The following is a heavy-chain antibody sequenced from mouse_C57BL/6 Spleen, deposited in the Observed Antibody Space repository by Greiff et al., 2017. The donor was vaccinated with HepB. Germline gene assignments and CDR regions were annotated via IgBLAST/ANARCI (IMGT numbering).Heavy chain of an antibody. CDR1: GYTFTDYY. CDR3: ARCHYYGSSAVGAMDY. CDR2: IYPGSGNT. V-gene: IGHV1-76*01. Sequence: VKLMESGAELVRPGASVKLSCKASGYTFTDYYINWVKQRPGQGLEWIARIYPGSGNTYYNEKFKGKATLTAEKSSSTAYMQLSSLTSEDSAVYFCARCHYYGSSAVGAMDYWGQGTSATVSS. J-gene: IGHJ4*01. D-gene: IGHD1-1*01.